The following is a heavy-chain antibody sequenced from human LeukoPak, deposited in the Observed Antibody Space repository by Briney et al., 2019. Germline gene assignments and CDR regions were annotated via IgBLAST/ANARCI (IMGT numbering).Heavy chain of an antibody. Sequence: SETLSLTCTVSGDSVSSRGYYWAWIRQPPGKGLEWIGTNYYRGSAHYSPSLKSRVTISVDTSKNQFSLKLSSVTAADTAVYYCAAVVGYITPYSHWGQGTLVTVSS. D-gene: IGHD1-26*01. J-gene: IGHJ1*01. V-gene: IGHV4-39*07. CDR2: NYYRGSA. CDR3: AAVVGYITPYSH. CDR1: GDSVSSRGYY.